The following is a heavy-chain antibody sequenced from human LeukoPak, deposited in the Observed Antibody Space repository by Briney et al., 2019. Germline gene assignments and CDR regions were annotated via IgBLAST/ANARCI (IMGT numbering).Heavy chain of an antibody. CDR3: AKCRKRHGGNSGFDY. V-gene: IGHV3-23*01. CDR1: GFTFSSYA. D-gene: IGHD4-23*01. Sequence: GGSLRLXCAVSGFTFSSYAIRWVRQAPGKGLEWVSAISGSGGSTYYADSVKGRLTISRANSKDRLYLQTNSQRAKDTAVYYCAKCRKRHGGNSGFDYWGQGTLVTVSS. CDR2: ISGSGGST. J-gene: IGHJ4*02.